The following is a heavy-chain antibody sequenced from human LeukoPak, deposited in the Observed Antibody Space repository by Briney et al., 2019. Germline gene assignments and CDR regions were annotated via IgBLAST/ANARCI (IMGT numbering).Heavy chain of an antibody. V-gene: IGHV2-70*11. CDR1: GFSLSTSGMC. Sequence: SGPTLVNPTQTLTLTCTFSGFSLSTSGMCVSCIRQPPGKALEWLARIDWDDDKYYSTSLKTRLTISKDTSKNQVVLTMTNMDPVDTATYYCARIRTPYGSGSYYNFDWGQGTLVTVSS. D-gene: IGHD3-10*01. CDR2: IDWDDDK. CDR3: ARIRTPYGSGSYYNFD. J-gene: IGHJ4*02.